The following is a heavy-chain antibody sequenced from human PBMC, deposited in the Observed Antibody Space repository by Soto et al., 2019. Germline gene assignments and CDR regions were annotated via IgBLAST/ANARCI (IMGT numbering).Heavy chain of an antibody. J-gene: IGHJ4*02. Sequence: PSETLSLTCTVSGGSISSSSYYWGWIRQPPGKGLEWIGSIYYSGSTYYNPSLKSRVTISVDTSKNLFSLKLSSVTAADTAVYYCARAGKRTARPVYYYFDYWGQGTLVTVSS. D-gene: IGHD6-6*01. CDR2: IYYSGST. V-gene: IGHV4-39*01. CDR1: GGSISSSSYY. CDR3: ARAGKRTARPVYYYFDY.